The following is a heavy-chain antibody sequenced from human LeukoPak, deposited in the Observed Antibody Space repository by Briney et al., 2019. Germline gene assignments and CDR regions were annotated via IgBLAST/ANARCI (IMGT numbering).Heavy chain of an antibody. V-gene: IGHV3-7*03. Sequence: GGSLRLSCAATGFIFNSYWMNWLRQAPGKGLEWVANVDQDGSEKYYVDSVKGRFTISRDNAKNSLYLQLNSLRAEDTAVYYCARARGGYDFDYWGQGTLVTVSS. CDR2: VDQDGSEK. CDR1: GFIFNSYW. D-gene: IGHD5-12*01. CDR3: ARARGGYDFDY. J-gene: IGHJ4*02.